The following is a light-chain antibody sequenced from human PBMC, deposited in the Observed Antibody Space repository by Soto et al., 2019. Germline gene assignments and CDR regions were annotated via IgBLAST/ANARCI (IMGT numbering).Light chain of an antibody. J-gene: IGKJ1*01. CDR3: QQYNNWPPWT. CDR1: QSVSSN. Sequence: EIVMTQSPATLSVSPGERATLSCRASQSVSSNXAWYQQNPGQAPRLLIYGASTRATGIPARFSGSGSGTXFXXXXSXXXSEDFAVYYCQQYNNWPPWTFGQGTKVEIK. CDR2: GAS. V-gene: IGKV3-15*01.